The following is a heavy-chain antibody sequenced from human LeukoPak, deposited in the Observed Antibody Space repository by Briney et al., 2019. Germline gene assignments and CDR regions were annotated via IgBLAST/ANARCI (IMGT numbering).Heavy chain of an antibody. CDR2: TSSSSSSYI. CDR1: GFTFSSYS. J-gene: IGHJ4*02. D-gene: IGHD1-26*01. CDR3: AMGATTLFDY. V-gene: IGHV3-21*01. Sequence: GGSLRLSCAASGFTFSSYSMNWVRQAPGKGLEWVSSTSSSSSSYIYYADSVKGRFTTSRDNAKNSLYLQMNSLRAEDTAVYYCAMGATTLFDYWGQGTLVTVSS.